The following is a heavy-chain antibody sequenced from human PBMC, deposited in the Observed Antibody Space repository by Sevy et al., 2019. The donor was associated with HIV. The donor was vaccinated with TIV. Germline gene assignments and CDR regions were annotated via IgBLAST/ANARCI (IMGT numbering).Heavy chain of an antibody. Sequence: ASVKVSCKASGYTFSDHFIHWVRQAPGQGLEWMGWINPNSGDKKYAQNFHGRVTLTRDTPIGSGYMELTSLRSDDTAVYYCATHGGYRYGSLLDYWGQGTLVTVSS. V-gene: IGHV1-2*02. D-gene: IGHD5-18*01. CDR3: ATHGGYRYGSLLDY. J-gene: IGHJ4*02. CDR2: INPNSGDK. CDR1: GYTFSDHF.